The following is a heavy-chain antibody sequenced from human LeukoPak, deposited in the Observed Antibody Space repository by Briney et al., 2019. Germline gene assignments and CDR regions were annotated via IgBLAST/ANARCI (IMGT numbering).Heavy chain of an antibody. J-gene: IGHJ4*02. CDR1: GASISSYY. V-gene: IGHV4-59*01. Sequence: SETLSLTCTVSGASISSYYWSWIRQPPGKGLEWIGYIFHSGSTNYNPSLKSRVTISVDTSKNQLSLKLSSVTAADTAVYYCAKGAPGGNDYGDYWGQGTLVTVSS. CDR3: AKGAPGGNDYGDY. CDR2: IFHSGST.